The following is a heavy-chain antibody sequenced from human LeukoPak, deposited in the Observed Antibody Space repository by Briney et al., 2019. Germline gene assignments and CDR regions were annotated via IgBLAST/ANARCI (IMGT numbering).Heavy chain of an antibody. CDR2: IRSTANGYAT. CDR3: TGNYYGSGSYADFDY. V-gene: IGHV3-73*01. D-gene: IGHD3-10*01. CDR1: GFTFSGSG. Sequence: GGSLRLSCAAAGFTFSGSGLHWVRQASGKGLEWVGRIRSTANGYATAYAASGKGRFTISRDDSKNTAYLQMDSLKTEDTAVYYCTGNYYGSGSYADFDYWGQGTLVTVSS. J-gene: IGHJ4*02.